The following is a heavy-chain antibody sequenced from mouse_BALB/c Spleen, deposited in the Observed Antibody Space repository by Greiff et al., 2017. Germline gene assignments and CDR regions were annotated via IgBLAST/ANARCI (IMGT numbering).Heavy chain of an antibody. Sequence: VQLQQSGAELVKPGASVKLSCTASGFNIKDTYMHWVKQRPEQGLEWIGRIDPANGNTKYDPKFQGKATITADTSSNTAYLQLSSLTSEDTAVYYCARIYYGYGGYFDYWGQGTTLTVSS. D-gene: IGHD2-2*01. CDR2: IDPANGNT. V-gene: IGHV14-3*02. CDR1: GFNIKDTY. J-gene: IGHJ2*01. CDR3: ARIYYGYGGYFDY.